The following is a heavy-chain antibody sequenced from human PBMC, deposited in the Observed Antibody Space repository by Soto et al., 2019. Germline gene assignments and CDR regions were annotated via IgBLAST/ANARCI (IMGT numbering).Heavy chain of an antibody. CDR2: IYYSGST. D-gene: IGHD3-10*01. CDR3: ASINRYYYGSGSYYNYAFDI. CDR1: GGSISSGDYY. J-gene: IGHJ3*02. Sequence: PSETLSLTCTVSGGSISSGDYYWSWIRQHPGKGLEWIGYIYYSGSTYYNPSLKSRVTISVDTSKNQFSLKLSSVTAADTAVYYCASINRYYYGSGSYYNYAFDIWGQGTMVTVSS. V-gene: IGHV4-31*03.